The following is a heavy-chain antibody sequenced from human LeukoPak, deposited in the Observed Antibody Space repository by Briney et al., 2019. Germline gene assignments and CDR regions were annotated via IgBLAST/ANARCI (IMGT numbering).Heavy chain of an antibody. CDR1: GFPFSGYW. V-gene: IGHV3-7*01. J-gene: IGHJ4*02. Sequence: GGSLRLSCVASGFPFSGYWMDWVRQAPGKGMEWVANINQDGTNQYYAASVKGRFSISRDNAKNSLYLQMNSLRAEDAGVYYCSRSLDYLGQGALVTVSS. CDR3: SRSLDY. CDR2: INQDGTNQ.